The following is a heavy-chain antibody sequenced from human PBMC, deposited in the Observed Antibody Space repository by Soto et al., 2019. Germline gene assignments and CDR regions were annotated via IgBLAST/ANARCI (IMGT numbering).Heavy chain of an antibody. CDR3: ARGRNGMDV. CDR2: MNPNSGNT. V-gene: IGHV1-8*01. CDR1: GDPFSNYD. Sequence: QVQLVQSGAEVKKPGASVKVSCKASGDPFSNYDMKWVRQATGQGLEWMGWMNPNSGNTGYARKFQGRATMTRNTSITTVYMELSSLRSEDTAVYYCARGRNGMDVWGQGTTVTVSS. J-gene: IGHJ6*02.